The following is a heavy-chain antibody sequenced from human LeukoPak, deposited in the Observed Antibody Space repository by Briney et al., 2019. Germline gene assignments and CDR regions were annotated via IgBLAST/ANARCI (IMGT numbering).Heavy chain of an antibody. CDR1: GGSFSGYY. D-gene: IGHD1-26*01. V-gene: IGHV4-34*01. J-gene: IGHJ3*02. CDR3: ARRRGSYSRNAFDI. CDR2: INHSGST. Sequence: SETLSLTCAVYGGSFSGYYWSWIRQPPGMGLEWIGEINHSGSTNYNPSLKSRVTISVDTSKNQFSLKLSSVTAADTAVYYCARRRGSYSRNAFDIWGQGTMVTVSS.